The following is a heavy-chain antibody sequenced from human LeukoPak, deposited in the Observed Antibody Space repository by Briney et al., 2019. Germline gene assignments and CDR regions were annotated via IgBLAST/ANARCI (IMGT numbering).Heavy chain of an antibody. Sequence: GGSLRLSCAASGFTLSSYAMSWVREAPGKGLEWVSAISDTGNTYHAGSVKGRFTISRDSSKNTLVLPMNRLRPEESAVYYCAKAPVTTCRGAFCYPFDYWGLGTLVTVSS. J-gene: IGHJ4*02. D-gene: IGHD2-15*01. CDR3: AKAPVTTCRGAFCYPFDY. CDR2: ISDTGNT. V-gene: IGHV3-23*01. CDR1: GFTLSSYA.